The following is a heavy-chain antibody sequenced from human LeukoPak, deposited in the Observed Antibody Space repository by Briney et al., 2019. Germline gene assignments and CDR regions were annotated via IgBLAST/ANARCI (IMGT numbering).Heavy chain of an antibody. V-gene: IGHV3-64D*06. D-gene: IGHD1-26*01. CDR1: GFTFSDYY. CDR3: VKDVTGTYSGDF. J-gene: IGHJ4*02. CDR2: IRTDGGTS. Sequence: GGSLRLSCAASGFTFSDYYMDWVRQAPGKGLQYVSSIRTDGGTSYDADSVMGRFTISRDNSKNTLYLQMSSLRPEDTAVYYCVKDVTGTYSGDFWGQGTLVTVSS.